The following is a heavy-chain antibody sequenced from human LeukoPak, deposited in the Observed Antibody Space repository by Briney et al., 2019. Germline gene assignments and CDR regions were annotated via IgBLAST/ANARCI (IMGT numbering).Heavy chain of an antibody. V-gene: IGHV3-23*01. CDR3: AKSYRWAAGTRFDP. CDR2: ISGSGGST. CDR1: GFTFSSYA. D-gene: IGHD6-13*01. Sequence: GGSLRLSCAASGFTFSSYAMSWVRQAPGKGLDWVSAISGSGGSTYYADSVKGRFTISRDNSKNTLYLQMNSLRAEDTAVYHCAKSYRWAAGTRFDPWGQGTLVTVSS. J-gene: IGHJ5*02.